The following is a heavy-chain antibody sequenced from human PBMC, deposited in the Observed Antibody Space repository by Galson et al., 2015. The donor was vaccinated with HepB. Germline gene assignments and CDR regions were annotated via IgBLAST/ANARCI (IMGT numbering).Heavy chain of an antibody. V-gene: IGHV4-39*01. CDR1: GASIGSTTYY. Sequence: SETLSLTCSVSGASIGSTTYYWGWIRQPPGKGLEWIGNIYYTGSTYYNPSLKSRVSISVDMSKNQFSLMLSSVTAADTAVYYCARLRQRDTFDIWSQGTMVTVSS. CDR2: IYYTGST. CDR3: ARLRQRDTFDI. J-gene: IGHJ3*02. D-gene: IGHD6-25*01.